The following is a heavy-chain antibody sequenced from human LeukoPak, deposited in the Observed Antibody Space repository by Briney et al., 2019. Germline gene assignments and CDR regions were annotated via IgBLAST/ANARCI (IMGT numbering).Heavy chain of an antibody. J-gene: IGHJ4*02. CDR1: GGTFSSYA. Sequence: ASVKVSCKASGGTFSSYAISWVRQAPGQGLEWMGRIIPILRIANYAQKFQGRVTITAGKSTSTAYMELSSLRSEDTAVYYCATNNAYGDSVPWGPGTLVTVSS. V-gene: IGHV1-69*04. CDR3: ATNNAYGDSVP. D-gene: IGHD2-21*02. CDR2: IIPILRIA.